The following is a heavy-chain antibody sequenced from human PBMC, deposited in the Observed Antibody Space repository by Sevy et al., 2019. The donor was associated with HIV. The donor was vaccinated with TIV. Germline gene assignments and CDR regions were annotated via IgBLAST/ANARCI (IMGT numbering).Heavy chain of an antibody. CDR1: GFTFSSYW. CDR3: ARDSQNIVVVPAATINYYYSYYMDV. J-gene: IGHJ6*03. Sequence: GGSLRLSCAASGFTFSSYWMSWVRQAPGKGLEWVANIKQDGSERYYEDSVKGRFTISRDNTKNSLYLQMNSLRVEDTAVCYCARDSQNIVVVPAATINYYYSYYMDVWGKGTTVTVSS. D-gene: IGHD2-2*01. V-gene: IGHV3-7*01. CDR2: IKQDGSER.